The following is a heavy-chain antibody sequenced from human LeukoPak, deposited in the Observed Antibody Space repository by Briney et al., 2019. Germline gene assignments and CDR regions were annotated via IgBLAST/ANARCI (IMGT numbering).Heavy chain of an antibody. CDR2: IYYSGST. CDR1: GGSISSYY. J-gene: IGHJ4*02. CDR3: ARGPSSYDY. Sequence: SETLSLTCTVSGGSISSYYWSWIRQPPGKGLEWIGYIYYSGSTNYNPSLKSRVTISVDTSKNQFSLKLSSVTAADTAVYYCARGPSSYDYWGQGTLVTVSS. V-gene: IGHV4-59*01.